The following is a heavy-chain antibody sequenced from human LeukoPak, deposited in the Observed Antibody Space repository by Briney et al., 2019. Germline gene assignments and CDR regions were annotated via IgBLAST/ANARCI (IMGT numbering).Heavy chain of an antibody. D-gene: IGHD1-26*01. CDR3: ARLTSGGELRIDY. V-gene: IGHV4-39*07. CDR1: GDSISSSSYH. CDR2: IYYSGST. J-gene: IGHJ4*02. Sequence: PSETLSLTCTVSGDSISSSSYHWGWIRQPPGKGLEWIGSIYYSGSTYHNPSLKSRVTISVDTSKNQFSLKLSSVTAADTAVYYCARLTSGGELRIDYWGQGTLVTVSS.